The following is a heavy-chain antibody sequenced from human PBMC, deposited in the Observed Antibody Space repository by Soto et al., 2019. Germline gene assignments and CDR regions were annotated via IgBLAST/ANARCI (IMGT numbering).Heavy chain of an antibody. Sequence: ASVKVSCKASGYTFTSYGISWVRQAPGQGLEWMGWISAYNGNTNYAQKLQGRVTMTTDTSTSTAYMELRSLRSDDTAVYYCASTHVVVAATTPYYGMDVWGQGTTVTVSS. V-gene: IGHV1-18*04. J-gene: IGHJ6*02. CDR3: ASTHVVVAATTPYYGMDV. CDR2: ISAYNGNT. D-gene: IGHD2-15*01. CDR1: GYTFTSYG.